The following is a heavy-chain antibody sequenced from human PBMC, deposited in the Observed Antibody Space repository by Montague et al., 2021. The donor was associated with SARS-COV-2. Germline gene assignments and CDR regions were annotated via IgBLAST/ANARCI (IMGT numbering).Heavy chain of an antibody. Sequence: PALVKPTQTLTLTCSFSGFSLTTPGVSVGWIRQPPGRALEWLALIDWXHEQYYSRSLGTRLTISPGTSKSQVVLTLTNVDTVDTATYYCARNRLSVFDFWGQGTLVTVSS. CDR3: ARNRLSVFDF. D-gene: IGHD2/OR15-2a*01. CDR2: IDWXHEQ. J-gene: IGHJ4*02. V-gene: IGHV2-70*01. CDR1: GFSLTTPGVS.